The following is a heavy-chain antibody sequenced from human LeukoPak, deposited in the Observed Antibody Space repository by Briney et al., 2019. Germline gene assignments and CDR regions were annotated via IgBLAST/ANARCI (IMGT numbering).Heavy chain of an antibody. J-gene: IGHJ6*04. CDR2: ISAYNGNT. D-gene: IGHD3-10*01. CDR1: GYTFTSYG. V-gene: IGHV1-18*04. CDR3: ARAYGSGSFSRMDV. Sequence: ASVRVSCKASGYTFTSYGISWVRQAPGQGLEWMGWISAYNGNTNYAQKLQGRVTMTTDTSTSTAYMELRSLRSDDTAVYYCARAYGSGSFSRMDVWGKGTTVTVSS.